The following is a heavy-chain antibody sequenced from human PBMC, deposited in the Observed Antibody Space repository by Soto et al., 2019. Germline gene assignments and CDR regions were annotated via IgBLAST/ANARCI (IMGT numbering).Heavy chain of an antibody. CDR3: ARALLSSLSGPMDV. V-gene: IGHV4-61*01. J-gene: IGHJ6*02. D-gene: IGHD2-15*01. CDR2: IYYSGST. CDR1: GGSVSSGSYY. Sequence: QVQLQESGPGLVKPSETLSLTCTVSGGSVSSGSYYWSWIRQPPGKGLEWIGYIYYSGSTNYNPSLKSRVTISVDTSKNQFSLKLSSVTAADTAVYYCARALLSSLSGPMDVWGQGTTVTVSS.